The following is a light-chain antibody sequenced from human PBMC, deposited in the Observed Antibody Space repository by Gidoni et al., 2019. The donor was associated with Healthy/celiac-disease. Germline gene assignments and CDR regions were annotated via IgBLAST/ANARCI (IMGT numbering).Light chain of an antibody. Sequence: DIQMTQSPSSLSACVGDRVTITCRANQSISSYLNWYQQKPGKAPKLLNYAASSLQSGVPSRFSGSGSGTDFTLTISSLQPEDFATYYCQQSYSTPTFGQGTKVEIK. V-gene: IGKV1-39*01. J-gene: IGKJ1*01. CDR2: AAS. CDR3: QQSYSTPT. CDR1: QSISSY.